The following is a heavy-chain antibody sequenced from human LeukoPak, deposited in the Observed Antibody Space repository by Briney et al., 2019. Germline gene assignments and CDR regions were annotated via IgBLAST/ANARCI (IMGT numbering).Heavy chain of an antibody. Sequence: PGGSLRLSCAAPGFTFSSYSMNWVRQAPGKGLEWVSSISSSSSYIYYADSVKGRFTISRDNAKNSLYLQMNSLRAEDTAVYYCATGGKNIAAAGTGYWGQGTLVTASS. CDR1: GFTFSSYS. V-gene: IGHV3-21*01. CDR3: ATGGKNIAAAGTGY. D-gene: IGHD6-13*01. CDR2: ISSSSSYI. J-gene: IGHJ4*02.